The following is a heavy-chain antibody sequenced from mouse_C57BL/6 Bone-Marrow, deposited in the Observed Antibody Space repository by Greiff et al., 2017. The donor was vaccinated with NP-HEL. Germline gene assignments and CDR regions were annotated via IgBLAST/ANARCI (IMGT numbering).Heavy chain of an antibody. D-gene: IGHD2-4*01. V-gene: IGHV1-26*01. J-gene: IGHJ4*01. CDR2: INPNNGGT. Sequence: VQLKQSGPELVKPGASVKISCKASGYTFTDYYMNWVKQSHGKSLEWIGDINPNNGGTSYNQKFKGKATLTVDKSSSTAYMELRSLTSEDSAVYYCARGGIYYDYDDYAMDYWGQGTSVTVSS. CDR3: ARGGIYYDYDDYAMDY. CDR1: GYTFTDYY.